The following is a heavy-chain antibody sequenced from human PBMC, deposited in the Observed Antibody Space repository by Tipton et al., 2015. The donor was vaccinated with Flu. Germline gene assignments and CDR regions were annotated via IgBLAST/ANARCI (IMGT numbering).Heavy chain of an antibody. J-gene: IGHJ6*02. V-gene: IGHV4-34*01. CDR1: GGSFSGYY. CDR2: INHSGST. D-gene: IGHD6-6*01. Sequence: TLSLTCAVYGGSFSGYYWSWIRQPPGKGLEWIGEINHSGSTNYTPSLKSRVTISVDTSKNQFSLKLSSVTAADTAVYYCAREGRSIAARSDYYYYYGMDVWGQGTTVTASS. CDR3: AREGRSIAARSDYYYYYGMDV.